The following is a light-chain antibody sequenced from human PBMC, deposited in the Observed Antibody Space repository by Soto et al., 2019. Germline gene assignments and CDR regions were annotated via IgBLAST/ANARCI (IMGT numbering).Light chain of an antibody. Sequence: QSVLTQPPSASGTPGHGVAISCSGSSSNMGSNTVNWYQHLPGTAPKLLIYNDNQRPSGVPDRFFGSKSGTSASLAITGLQSEDEADYYCAAWDGSLNHILFGGGTKVTVL. CDR1: SSNMGSNT. V-gene: IGLV1-44*01. CDR3: AAWDGSLNHIL. CDR2: NDN. J-gene: IGLJ2*01.